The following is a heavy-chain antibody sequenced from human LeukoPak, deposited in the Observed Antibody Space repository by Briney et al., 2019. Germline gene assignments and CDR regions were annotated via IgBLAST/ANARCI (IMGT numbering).Heavy chain of an antibody. CDR2: IYPADSDI. V-gene: IGHV5-51*01. Sequence: GESLKISCKGSGYRFTNYWIGWVRQMPGRGLEWMGIIYPADSDIGYSPSLQGQITISSDKSLTTAYLQWSSLKASDTAMYYCARLEGAGTYFDYWGQGTLVSVSS. CDR3: ARLEGAGTYFDY. CDR1: GYRFTNYW. J-gene: IGHJ4*02. D-gene: IGHD3-10*01.